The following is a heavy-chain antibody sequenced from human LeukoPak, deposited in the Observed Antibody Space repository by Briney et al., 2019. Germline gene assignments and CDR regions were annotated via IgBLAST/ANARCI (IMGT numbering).Heavy chain of an antibody. CDR1: GGSISSYY. J-gene: IGHJ4*02. CDR2: IYTSGST. CDR3: ARDNDVGAYSSSWLFDY. D-gene: IGHD6-13*01. Sequence: SETLSLTCTVSGGSISSYYWSWIRQPAGKGLEWIGRIYTSGSTNYNPSLKSRVTMSVDTSKNQFSLKLSSVTAADTAVYYCARDNDVGAYSSSWLFDYWGQGALVTVSS. V-gene: IGHV4-4*07.